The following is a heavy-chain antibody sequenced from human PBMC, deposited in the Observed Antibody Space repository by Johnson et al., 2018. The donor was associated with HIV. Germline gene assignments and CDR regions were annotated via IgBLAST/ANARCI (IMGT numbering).Heavy chain of an antibody. CDR2: IYTGGST. Sequence: EMQLVESGGGLVQSGGSLSLSCGASGFSVSNNYMNWVRQAPGKGLEWVSVIYTGGSTYYADSVRGRFTISRDNSKNTLYLQMRSLRVEDTAIYYCARDGESQQLPLGDAFDVWGQGTMVTVSS. J-gene: IGHJ3*01. CDR1: GFSVSNNY. D-gene: IGHD6-13*01. CDR3: ARDGESQQLPLGDAFDV. V-gene: IGHV3-66*01.